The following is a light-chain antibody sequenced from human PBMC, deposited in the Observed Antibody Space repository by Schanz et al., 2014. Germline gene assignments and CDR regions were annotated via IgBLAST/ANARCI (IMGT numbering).Light chain of an antibody. J-gene: IGKJ2*01. Sequence: EIVMTQSPATLSLSPGERATLSCGASQSVSSSYLAWYQQKPGLAPRLLIYDASRRATGIPDRFSGSGSGTDFTLTISSLQSEDFAVYYCHHRSLWRGTFGQGTKLEIK. CDR3: HHRSLWRGT. V-gene: IGKV3D-20*02. CDR2: DAS. CDR1: QSVSSSY.